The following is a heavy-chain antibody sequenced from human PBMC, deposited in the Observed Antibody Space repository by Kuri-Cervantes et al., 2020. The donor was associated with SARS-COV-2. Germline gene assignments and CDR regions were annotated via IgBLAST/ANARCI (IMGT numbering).Heavy chain of an antibody. Sequence: GGSLRLSCAASGFTSSSYGMHWVRQAPGKGLEWVAVIAYDGSNKYYGNSVKGRFTISRDNSKNTLYLQMNSLRAEDTAVYYCATDRVRVVTHNFDYWGQGTLVTVSS. D-gene: IGHD3-10*01. CDR1: GFTSSSYG. CDR2: IAYDGSNK. V-gene: IGHV3-30*03. J-gene: IGHJ4*02. CDR3: ATDRVRVVTHNFDY.